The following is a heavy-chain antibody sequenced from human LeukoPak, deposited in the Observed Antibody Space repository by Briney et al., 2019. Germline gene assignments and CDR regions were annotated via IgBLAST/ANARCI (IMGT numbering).Heavy chain of an antibody. CDR2: ISYDGSNK. D-gene: IGHD6-19*01. CDR1: GFTFSSYA. CDR3: ARDDSSGSDY. V-gene: IGHV3-30-3*01. J-gene: IGHJ4*02. Sequence: GGSLRLSCAASGFTFSSYAMHWARQAPGKGLEWVAVISYDGSNKYYADSVKGRFTISRDNSKNTLYLQMNSLRAADTAVYYCARDDSSGSDYWGQGTLVTVSS.